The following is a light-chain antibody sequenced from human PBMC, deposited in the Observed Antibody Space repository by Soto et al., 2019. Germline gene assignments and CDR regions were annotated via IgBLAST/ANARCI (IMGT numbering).Light chain of an antibody. V-gene: IGKV1-5*03. Sequence: DIQMTQSPSTLSASVGDRVTITCRASQSFSTYLAWYQQKPGNAPKLLIYKASTLQSGVPSRFSGSGSGTEFTLTISSLQPDDFATYYCQQYDGFPYTFGQGTKLEIK. CDR3: QQYDGFPYT. J-gene: IGKJ2*01. CDR2: KAS. CDR1: QSFSTY.